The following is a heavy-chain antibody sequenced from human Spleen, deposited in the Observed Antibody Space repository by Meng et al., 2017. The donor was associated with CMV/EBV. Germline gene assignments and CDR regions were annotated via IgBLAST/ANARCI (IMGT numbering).Heavy chain of an antibody. Sequence: SVKVSCKASGGTFSSYTISWVRQAPGQGLEWMGRIIPILGIANYAQKFQGRVTITADKSTSTAYMELSSLRSEDTAVYYCARDGVLLWSGEGYGMDVWGQGTTVTVSS. J-gene: IGHJ6*02. CDR3: ARDGVLLWSGEGYGMDV. V-gene: IGHV1-69*04. CDR1: GGTFSSYT. CDR2: IIPILGIA. D-gene: IGHD3-10*01.